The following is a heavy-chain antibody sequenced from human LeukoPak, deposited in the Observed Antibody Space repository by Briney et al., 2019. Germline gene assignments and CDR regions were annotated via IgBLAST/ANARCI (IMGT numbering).Heavy chain of an antibody. J-gene: IGHJ6*02. CDR1: GGSISSGGYY. Sequence: SETLSLTCTVSGGSISSGGYYWSWIRQPPGKGLEWIGYIYYSGSTNYNPSLKSRVTISVDTSKNQFSLKLSSVTAADTAVYYCARLNFDWLLPYYYYGMDVWGQGTTVTVSS. CDR2: IYYSGST. D-gene: IGHD3-9*01. V-gene: IGHV4-61*08. CDR3: ARLNFDWLLPYYYYGMDV.